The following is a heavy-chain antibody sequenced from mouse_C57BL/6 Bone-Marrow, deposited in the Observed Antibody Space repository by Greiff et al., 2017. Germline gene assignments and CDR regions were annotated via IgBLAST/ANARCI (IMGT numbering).Heavy chain of an antibody. CDR2: IRLKSDNYAT. D-gene: IGHD1-2*01. Sequence: VQLKQSGGGLVQPGGSMKLSCVASGFTFSNYWMNWVRQSPEKGLEWVAQIRLKSDNYATHYAESVKGRFTISRDDSKSSVYLQMNNLRAEDTGIYYCTGGYGGVLDYWGQGTTLTVSS. J-gene: IGHJ2*01. V-gene: IGHV6-3*01. CDR1: GFTFSNYW. CDR3: TGGYGGVLDY.